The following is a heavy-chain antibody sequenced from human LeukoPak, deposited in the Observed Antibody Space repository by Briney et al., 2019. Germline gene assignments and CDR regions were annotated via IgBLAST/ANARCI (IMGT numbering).Heavy chain of an antibody. CDR2: IYSGGST. CDR3: AREGPTVGIDY. J-gene: IGHJ4*02. D-gene: IGHD4-23*01. V-gene: IGHV3-66*01. CDR1: GFTFSSYS. Sequence: GGSLRLSCAASGFTFSSYSMNWVRQAPGKGLEWVSVIYSGGSTYYADSVKGRFTISRDNSKNTLYLQMNSLRAEDTAVYYCAREGPTVGIDYWGQGTLVTVSS.